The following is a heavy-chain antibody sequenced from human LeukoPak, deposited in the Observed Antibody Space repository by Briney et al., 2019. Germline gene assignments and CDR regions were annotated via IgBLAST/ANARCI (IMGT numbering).Heavy chain of an antibody. CDR1: GYTFTGYY. V-gene: IGHV1-2*02. CDR3: AGGRLVTATDDAFDI. CDR2: INPNSGGT. J-gene: IGHJ3*02. D-gene: IGHD2-21*02. Sequence: ASVKVSCKASGYTFTGYYMHWVRQAPGQGLEWMGWINPNSGGTNYAQKFQGRVTMTRDTSISTAYMELSRLRSDDTAVYYCAGGRLVTATDDAFDIWGQGTMVTVSS.